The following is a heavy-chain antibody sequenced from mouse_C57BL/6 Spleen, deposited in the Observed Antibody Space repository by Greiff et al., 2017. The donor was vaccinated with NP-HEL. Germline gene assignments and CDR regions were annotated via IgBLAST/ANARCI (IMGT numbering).Heavy chain of an antibody. Sequence: QVQLQQPGAELVKPGASVKLSCKASGYTFTSYWMHWVKQRPGQGLEWIGMIHPNSGSTNYNEKFKSKATLTVDKSSSTAYMQLSSLTSEDSAVYYCAQIFWNVPPVDYWGQGTTLTVSS. J-gene: IGHJ2*01. CDR1: GYTFTSYW. CDR3: AQIFWNVPPVDY. V-gene: IGHV1-64*01. CDR2: IHPNSGST. D-gene: IGHD5-1*01.